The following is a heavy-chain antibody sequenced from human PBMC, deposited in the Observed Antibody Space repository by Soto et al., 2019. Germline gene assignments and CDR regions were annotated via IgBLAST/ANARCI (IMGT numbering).Heavy chain of an antibody. D-gene: IGHD3-10*01. V-gene: IGHV4-39*01. CDR2: IYYSGST. CDR3: ARGSAVSSDAFDI. J-gene: IGHJ3*02. CDR1: GGSISSSSYY. Sequence: TSETLSLTCTVSGGSISSSSYYWGWIRQPPGKGLEWIGSIYYSGSTYYNPSLKSRVTISVDTSKNQFSLKLSSVTAADTAVYYCARGSAVSSDAFDIWGQGTMVTVSS.